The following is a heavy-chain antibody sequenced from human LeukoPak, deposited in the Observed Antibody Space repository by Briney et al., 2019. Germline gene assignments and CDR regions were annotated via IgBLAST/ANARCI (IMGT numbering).Heavy chain of an antibody. CDR1: GGSISSSAYY. CDR2: IYYTGST. CDR3: ARAPNRGYYMDV. V-gene: IGHV4-39*07. Sequence: PSETLSLTCTGSGGSISSSAYYWDWLRQPPGKGLEWIAIIYYTGSTYYNPSLKSRVTISVDTSKNQFSLKLNSVTAADTAVYYCARAPNRGYYMDVWGKGTTVAVSS. D-gene: IGHD7-27*01. J-gene: IGHJ6*03.